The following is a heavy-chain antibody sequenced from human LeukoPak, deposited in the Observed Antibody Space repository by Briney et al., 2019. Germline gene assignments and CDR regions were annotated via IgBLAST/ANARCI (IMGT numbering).Heavy chain of an antibody. V-gene: IGHV4-59*01. D-gene: IGHD3-16*01. Sequence: PSETLSFTCTVSGGSISSYYWSWIRQPPGKGLEWIGYIYYSGSTNYNPSLKSRVTISIDTSKNQFSLKLTSMTAADTAVYYCARVGGSGAFHNWGQGTMVTVSS. CDR1: GGSISSYY. CDR2: IYYSGST. CDR3: ARVGGSGAFHN. J-gene: IGHJ3*02.